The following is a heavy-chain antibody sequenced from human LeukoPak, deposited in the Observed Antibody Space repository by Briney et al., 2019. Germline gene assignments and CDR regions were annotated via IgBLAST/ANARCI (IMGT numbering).Heavy chain of an antibody. CDR1: GYTFTSYG. CDR3: ARDGAPYCSGGSCYGKINWFDP. V-gene: IGHV1-18*01. Sequence: VASVKVSFKASGYTFTSYGISWVRQAPGQGLEWMGWISAYNGNTNYAQKLQGRVTMTTDTSTSTAYMELRSLRSDDTAVYYCARDGAPYCSGGSCYGKINWFDPWGQGTLVTVSS. CDR2: ISAYNGNT. J-gene: IGHJ5*02. D-gene: IGHD2-15*01.